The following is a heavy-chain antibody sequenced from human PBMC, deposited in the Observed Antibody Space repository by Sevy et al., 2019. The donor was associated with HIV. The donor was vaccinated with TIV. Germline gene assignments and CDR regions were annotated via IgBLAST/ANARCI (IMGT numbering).Heavy chain of an antibody. Sequence: GGCLRLSCAASGFTFSSYGMHWVRQAPGKGLEWVAVISYDGSNKYYADSVKGRFTISRDNSKNTLYLQMNSLRAEDTAVYYCAKDEGIVVVPAAIDYWGQGTLVTVSS. CDR3: AKDEGIVVVPAAIDY. J-gene: IGHJ4*02. CDR1: GFTFSSYG. V-gene: IGHV3-30*18. D-gene: IGHD2-2*01. CDR2: ISYDGSNK.